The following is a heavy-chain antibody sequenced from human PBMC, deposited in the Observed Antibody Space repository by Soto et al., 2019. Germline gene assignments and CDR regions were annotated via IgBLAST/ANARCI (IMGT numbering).Heavy chain of an antibody. Sequence: QVQLVQSGAEVKKPGSSVKVTCKASGGNFSSNAISWVRQAPGQGLEWMGGIIPIFGTAHYAQKFQGRVTMTARESTRSASMEWSRLKSEDTAVYYFATGGRGYSLAPGVYVECWGHGTRVTASS. CDR3: ATGGRGYSLAPGVYVEC. D-gene: IGHD5-18*01. V-gene: IGHV1-69*12. J-gene: IGHJ4*01. CDR1: GGNFSSNA. CDR2: IIPIFGTA.